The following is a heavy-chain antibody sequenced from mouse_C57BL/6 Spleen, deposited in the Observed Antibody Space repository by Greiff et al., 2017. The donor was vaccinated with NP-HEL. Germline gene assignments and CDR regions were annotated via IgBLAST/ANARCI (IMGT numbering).Heavy chain of an antibody. J-gene: IGHJ2*01. Sequence: QVQLQQSGPGLVQPSQSLSITCTVSGFSFTSYGVHWVRQSPGKGLEWLGVIWSGGRTDYNAAFISRLSISKDNSKSQVFFKMNSLQADDTAIYYCARNGATVVFDYWGQGTTLTVSS. CDR3: ARNGATVVFDY. CDR1: GFSFTSYG. D-gene: IGHD1-1*01. V-gene: IGHV2-2*01. CDR2: IWSGGRT.